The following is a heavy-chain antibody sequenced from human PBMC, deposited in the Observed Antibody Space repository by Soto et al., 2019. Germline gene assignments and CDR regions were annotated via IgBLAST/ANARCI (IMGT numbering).Heavy chain of an antibody. Sequence: ASETLSLTCTVSSGSISVTNVFWGWVREPPGKCLEWIGTVHSSGTAYFSPSLATRVTFHVDTSKNQFSLTLYSVTAADTAVYYCARITGRHLDYWGQGILVTLSS. D-gene: IGHD1-20*01. CDR1: SGSISVTNVF. CDR3: ARITGRHLDY. CDR2: VHSSGTA. V-gene: IGHV4-39*01. J-gene: IGHJ4*02.